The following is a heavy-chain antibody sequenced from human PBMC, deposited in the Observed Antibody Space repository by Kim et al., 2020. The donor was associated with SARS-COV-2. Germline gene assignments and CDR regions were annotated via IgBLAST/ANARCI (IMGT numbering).Heavy chain of an antibody. CDR3: AKSNRVPTHNWLDT. Sequence: GDSVRGGYTITRDKSKKTVYLQMNSLRAEDTAVYFCAKSNRVPTHNWLDTWGQGTLVTVSP. D-gene: IGHD7-27*01. J-gene: IGHJ5*02. V-gene: IGHV3-23*01.